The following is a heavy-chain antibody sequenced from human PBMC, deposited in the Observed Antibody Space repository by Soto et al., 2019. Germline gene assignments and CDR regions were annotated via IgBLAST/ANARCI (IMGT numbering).Heavy chain of an antibody. CDR2: IFYSGST. V-gene: IGHV4-31*03. D-gene: IGHD2-21*01. CDR1: GGSIGSGGYY. Sequence: QVQLQESGPGLVKPSQTLSLTCTVSGGSIGSGGYYWSWIRQHPGKGLEWVGYIFYSGSTYYNPSLKSRVTISVVTSKNLFSLRLSSVTAADTAVYYCARVAVITSYYFDYWGQGTLVTVSS. CDR3: ARVAVITSYYFDY. J-gene: IGHJ4*02.